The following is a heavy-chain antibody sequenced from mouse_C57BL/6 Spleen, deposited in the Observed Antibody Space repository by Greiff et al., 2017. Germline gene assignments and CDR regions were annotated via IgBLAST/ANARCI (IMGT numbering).Heavy chain of an antibody. Sequence: VQLQESGPELVKPGASVKISCKASGYAFSSSWMNWVKQRPGKGLEWIGRIYPGDGDTNYNGKFKGKATLTADKSSSTAYMQLSSLTSEDSAVYFCASLWSPGYWSQGTTLTVSS. J-gene: IGHJ2*01. V-gene: IGHV1-82*01. D-gene: IGHD1-1*02. CDR3: ASLWSPGY. CDR2: IYPGDGDT. CDR1: GYAFSSSW.